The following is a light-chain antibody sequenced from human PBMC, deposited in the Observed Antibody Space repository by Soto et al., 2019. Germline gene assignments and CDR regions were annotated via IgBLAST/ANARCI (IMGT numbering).Light chain of an antibody. CDR3: QKYNSAPLT. CDR1: QGINRY. V-gene: IGKV1-27*01. Sequence: DIPMTQSPSSLSASVGDRVTITCRASQGINRYLAWYQQRPGEVPKLLIYAASTVQSGVPSRFSGSGYGTDFTLTISSLQPEDVATYYCQKYNSAPLTFGGGTKVEIK. J-gene: IGKJ4*01. CDR2: AAS.